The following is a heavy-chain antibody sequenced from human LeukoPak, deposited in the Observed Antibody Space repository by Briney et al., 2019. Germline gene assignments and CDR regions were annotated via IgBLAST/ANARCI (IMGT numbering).Heavy chain of an antibody. CDR2: INPSGGST. Sequence: ASVKVSCKASGYAFTSYYMHWVRQAPGQGLEWMGIINPSGGSTSYAQKFQGRVTMTRDTSTSTVYMELSSLRSEDTAAYYCARVPIVGAYFDYWGQGTLVTVSS. CDR1: GYAFTSYY. J-gene: IGHJ4*02. CDR3: ARVPIVGAYFDY. D-gene: IGHD1-26*01. V-gene: IGHV1-46*01.